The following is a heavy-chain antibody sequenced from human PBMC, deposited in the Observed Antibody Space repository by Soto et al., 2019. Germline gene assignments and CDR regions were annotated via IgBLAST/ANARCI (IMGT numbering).Heavy chain of an antibody. D-gene: IGHD3-22*01. CDR3: ARYYDSSGCVDY. CDR2: SYYSGST. Sequence: QVQLQESGPGLVKPSQTLSLTCTVSGGSISSGGYYWSWIRQHPGKGREWIGYSYYSGSTNYNPSLKRRVTISVDTSKNQFSLKLRSVTAADTAVYYCARYYDSSGCVDYWGQGTLVTVSS. V-gene: IGHV4-31*03. CDR1: GGSISSGGYY. J-gene: IGHJ4*02.